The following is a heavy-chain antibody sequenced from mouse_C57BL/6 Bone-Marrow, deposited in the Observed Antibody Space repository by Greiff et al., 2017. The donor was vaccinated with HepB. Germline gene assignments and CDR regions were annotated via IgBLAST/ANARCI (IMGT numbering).Heavy chain of an antibody. D-gene: IGHD2-5*01. CDR2: INPNNGGT. Sequence: VQLQQSGPELVKPGASVKMSCKASGYTFTDYNMHWVKQSHGKSLEWIGYINPNNGGTSYNQKFKGKATLTVNKSSSTAYMELRSLTSEDSAVYYCARSRNYSNYYAMDYWGQGTSVTVSS. J-gene: IGHJ4*01. V-gene: IGHV1-22*01. CDR3: ARSRNYSNYYAMDY. CDR1: GYTFTDYN.